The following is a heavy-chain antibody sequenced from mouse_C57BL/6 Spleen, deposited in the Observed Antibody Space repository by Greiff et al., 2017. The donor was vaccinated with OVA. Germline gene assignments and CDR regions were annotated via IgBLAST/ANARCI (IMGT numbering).Heavy chain of an antibody. CDR1: GYSFTGYY. CDR3: ARGIYYDYDGWYAY. D-gene: IGHD2-4*01. CDR2: INPSTGGT. V-gene: IGHV1-42*01. J-gene: IGHJ3*01. Sequence: EVQLQQSGPELVKPGASVKLSCKASGYSFTGYYMNWVKQSPEKSLEWIGEINPSTGGTTYNQKFKAKATLTVDKSSSTGYMQLKSLTSEDSAVYYCARGIYYDYDGWYAYWGQGTLVTVSA.